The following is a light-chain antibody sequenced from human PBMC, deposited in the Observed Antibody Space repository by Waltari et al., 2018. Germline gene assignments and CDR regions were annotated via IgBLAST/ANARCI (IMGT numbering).Light chain of an antibody. V-gene: IGKV2-30*02. CDR1: QSLLHSNGNTY. Sequence: DVVMTQSLLSLPITPGHPSSMTFRSSQSLLHSNGNTYLSWFLQKPGQPPRRLIYKVSNRDSGVPDRFSGSGAGTDFTLKISRVEAEDVGVYYCMQGTHFPFTFGPGTKLDIK. CDR2: KVS. J-gene: IGKJ3*01. CDR3: MQGTHFPFT.